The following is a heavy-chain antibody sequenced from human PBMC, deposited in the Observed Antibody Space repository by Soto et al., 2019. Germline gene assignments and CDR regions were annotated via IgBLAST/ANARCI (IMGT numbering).Heavy chain of an antibody. CDR1: GYTFTSYG. CDR2: ISAYNGNT. J-gene: IGHJ4*02. Sequence: GASVKVSCKASGYTFTSYGISWVRQAPGQGLEWMGWISAYNGNTNYAQKLQGRVTMTTDTSTSTVYMELSSLRSEDTAVYYCARVALINYYDSSGLGYWGQGTLVTVSS. CDR3: ARVALINYYDSSGLGY. D-gene: IGHD3-22*01. V-gene: IGHV1-18*01.